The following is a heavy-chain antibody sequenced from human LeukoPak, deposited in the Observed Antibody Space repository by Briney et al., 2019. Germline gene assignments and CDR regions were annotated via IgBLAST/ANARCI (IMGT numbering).Heavy chain of an antibody. CDR2: IYPGDSDT. Sequence: GGSLQISCQGSGFHFTSYWIGWVRQGPGKGLEWMGIIYPGDSDTRYSPSFQGQVTISADKSISTAYLQWSSLKASDTAMYYWARPRGGYSYGLVDYWGQGTLVTVSS. CDR1: GFHFTSYW. D-gene: IGHD5-18*01. V-gene: IGHV5-51*01. J-gene: IGHJ4*02. CDR3: ARPRGGYSYGLVDY.